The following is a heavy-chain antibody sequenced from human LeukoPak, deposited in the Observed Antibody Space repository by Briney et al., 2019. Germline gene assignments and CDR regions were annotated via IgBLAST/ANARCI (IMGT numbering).Heavy chain of an antibody. J-gene: IGHJ5*02. CDR3: VRRPGSGSYNQMRCWFDP. D-gene: IGHD3-10*01. V-gene: IGHV4-34*01. CDR2: IDLTESP. CDR1: GGSFSDYY. Sequence: KPSETLSLTCGVYGGSFSDYYWSWIRQPPGKGLEWIGDIDLTESPNYNPSLKSRVTISVDTSKNQFSLKLSSVTAADTAVYYCVRRPGSGSYNQMRCWFDPWGQGTLVTVSS.